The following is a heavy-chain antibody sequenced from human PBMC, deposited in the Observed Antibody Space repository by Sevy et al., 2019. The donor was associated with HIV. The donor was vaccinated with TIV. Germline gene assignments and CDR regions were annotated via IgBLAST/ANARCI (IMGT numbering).Heavy chain of an antibody. J-gene: IGHJ6*02. D-gene: IGHD1-26*01. Sequence: GGSLRLSCVVSGFTFSKYPMNWVRQAPGKGLEWVSSISSSSNYIYYGDSVKGRFTISRDNAKNSLYLQMNSLRAEDTAVYYCARSGGSYDYGMDVWGQGTTVTVSS. CDR2: ISSSSNYI. CDR3: ARSGGSYDYGMDV. V-gene: IGHV3-21*01. CDR1: GFTFSKYP.